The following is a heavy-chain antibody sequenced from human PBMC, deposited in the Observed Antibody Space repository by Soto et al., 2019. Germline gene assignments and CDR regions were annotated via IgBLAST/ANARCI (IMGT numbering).Heavy chain of an antibody. J-gene: IGHJ5*02. CDR2: ISGSGGGT. D-gene: IGHD6-6*01. Sequence: EVQLLESGGGLVQPGGSLRLSCAASVFTFSSYAMSWVRQAPGKGLEWVSAISGSGGGTYYADSVKGRFTISRDNSKNTLYLQMNRLRAEDTAVYYCAKGSRAARKNWFDPWGQGTLVTVSS. CDR3: AKGSRAARKNWFDP. CDR1: VFTFSSYA. V-gene: IGHV3-23*01.